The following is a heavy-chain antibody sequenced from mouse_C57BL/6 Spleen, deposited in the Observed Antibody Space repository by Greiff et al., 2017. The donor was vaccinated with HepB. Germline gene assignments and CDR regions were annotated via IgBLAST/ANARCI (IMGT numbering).Heavy chain of an antibody. CDR1: GYSITSGYY. CDR2: ISYDGSN. J-gene: IGHJ4*01. Sequence: EVQLQESGPGLVKPSQSLSLTCSVTGYSITSGYYWNWIRQFPGNKLEWMGYISYDGSNNYNPSLKNRISITRDTSKNQCFLKLNSVTTEDTATYYCAGYAMDYWGQGTSVTVSS. CDR3: AGYAMDY. V-gene: IGHV3-6*01.